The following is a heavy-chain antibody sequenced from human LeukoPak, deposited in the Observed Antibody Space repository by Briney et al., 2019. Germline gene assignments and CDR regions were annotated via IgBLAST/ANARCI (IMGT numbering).Heavy chain of an antibody. CDR1: GFSLSTSGVG. CDR3: ARLHSLSGYDSSGYYRGDAFDI. V-gene: IGHV2-5*01. CDR2: IYWNDDK. D-gene: IGHD3-22*01. Sequence: SGPTLVKPTQTLTLTCTFSGFSLSTSGVGVGWIRQPPGKALEWLALIYWNDDKLYSPSLKSRLTITKDTSKNQVVLTMTNMDPVDTATYYCARLHSLSGYDSSGYYRGDAFDIWGQGTMVTVSS. J-gene: IGHJ3*02.